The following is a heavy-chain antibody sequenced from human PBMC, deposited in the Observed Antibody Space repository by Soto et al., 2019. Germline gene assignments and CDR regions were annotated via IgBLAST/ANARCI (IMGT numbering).Heavy chain of an antibody. Sequence: SETLSLTCTVSGGSISGYYWSWIRQPPGKGLEWIGYMYNTGSTVYNPSFKSRVTISVDTSKNQFSLKLNSVTAADTAVYYCARARGARYFDYWGQGTLVTVSS. V-gene: IGHV4-59*01. D-gene: IGHD2-15*01. CDR3: ARARGARYFDY. J-gene: IGHJ4*02. CDR2: MYNTGST. CDR1: GGSISGYY.